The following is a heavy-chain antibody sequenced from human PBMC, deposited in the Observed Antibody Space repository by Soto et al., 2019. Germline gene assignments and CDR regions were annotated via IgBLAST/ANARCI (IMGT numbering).Heavy chain of an antibody. CDR3: ARSSGWTQVVGYKYGLDV. D-gene: IGHD5-18*01. CDR1: GFTVSDHY. V-gene: IGHV3-11*06. J-gene: IGHJ6*02. Sequence: QVQLVESGGGLVKPGGSLRLSCAVSGFTVSDHYMTWIRQAPGKGLEWVSYISGSGTYTNYADSVKGRFIISRDIAQNSLWLQINILRPEDTAVYYCARSSGWTQVVGYKYGLDVWGQGTAVTVSS. CDR2: ISGSGTYT.